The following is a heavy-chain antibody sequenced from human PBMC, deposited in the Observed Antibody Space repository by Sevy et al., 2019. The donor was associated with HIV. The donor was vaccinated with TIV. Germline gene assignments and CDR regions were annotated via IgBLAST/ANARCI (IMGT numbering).Heavy chain of an antibody. V-gene: IGHV1-69*13. Sequence: ASVKVSCKASGGTFSSYAISWVRQAPGQGLEWMGGIIPIFGTAKYAQKFQGRVTITADESTRTAYMELSSLRSEDTAVYYCASGGGAAAGPIDYWGQGTLVTVSS. D-gene: IGHD6-13*01. CDR1: GGTFSSYA. CDR3: ASGGGAAAGPIDY. CDR2: IIPIFGTA. J-gene: IGHJ4*02.